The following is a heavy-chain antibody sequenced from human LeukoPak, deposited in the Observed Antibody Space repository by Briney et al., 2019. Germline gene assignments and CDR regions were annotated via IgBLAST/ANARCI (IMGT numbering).Heavy chain of an antibody. V-gene: IGHV1-2*02. CDR1: GYTFTGYY. CDR2: INPNSGGT. D-gene: IGHD6-19*01. Sequence: ASVKVSCKASGYTFTGYYMHWVRQAPGQGLEWMGWINPNSGGTNYAQKFQGRVTMTRDTSISTAYMELSRLRSDDTAVYYCARETGSSGWYTPFDYWGQGTLVTVSS. J-gene: IGHJ4*02. CDR3: ARETGSSGWYTPFDY.